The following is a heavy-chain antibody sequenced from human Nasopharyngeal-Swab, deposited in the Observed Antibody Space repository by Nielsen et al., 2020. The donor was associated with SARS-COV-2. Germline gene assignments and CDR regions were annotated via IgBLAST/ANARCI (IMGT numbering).Heavy chain of an antibody. CDR1: GFTFSSYW. CDR3: ARDSKPGGGYYSLYYYNYYGMDV. V-gene: IGHV3-7*01. D-gene: IGHD3-22*01. J-gene: IGHJ6*02. Sequence: GGSLRLSCAASGFTFSSYWMSWVRQAPGKGLEWVANIKKDGSEKYYVDSVKGRFTISRDNAKKSLYLQMNSLRAEDTAEYYCARDSKPGGGYYSLYYYNYYGMDVWGQGTTVTVSS. CDR2: IKKDGSEK.